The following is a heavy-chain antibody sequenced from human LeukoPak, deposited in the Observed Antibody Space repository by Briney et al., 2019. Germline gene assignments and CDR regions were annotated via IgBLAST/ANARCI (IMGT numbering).Heavy chain of an antibody. CDR3: ARGEYYYDGGY. CDR2: IKQDGSEK. J-gene: IGHJ4*02. D-gene: IGHD3-22*01. CDR1: GFTFSNYW. Sequence: PGGSLRLSCAASGFTFSNYWMSWVRQAPGKGLEWVANIKQDGSEKYYVDSVKGRFTISRDNAKNSLFLRMNSLRAEETAVYYCARGEYYYDGGYWGQGTLVTVSS. V-gene: IGHV3-7*04.